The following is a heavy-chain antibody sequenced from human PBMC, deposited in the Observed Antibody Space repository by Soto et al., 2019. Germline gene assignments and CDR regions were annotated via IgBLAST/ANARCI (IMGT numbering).Heavy chain of an antibody. Sequence: QVQLVQSGPELKKPGASVKVSCKASGFTLITYGIDWVRQAPGQGLEWMGWIGDTEGNTNFAPKLQGRVTLTTDTSTGTAYMELRSLRSADTALYYCARHRSSGWPETAYFAYWGQGTLVTVAS. J-gene: IGHJ4*02. CDR3: ARHRSSGWPETAYFAY. V-gene: IGHV1-18*01. D-gene: IGHD6-19*01. CDR1: GFTLITYG. CDR2: IGDTEGNT.